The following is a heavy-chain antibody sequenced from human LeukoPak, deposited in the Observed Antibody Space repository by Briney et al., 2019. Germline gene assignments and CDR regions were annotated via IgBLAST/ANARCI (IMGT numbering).Heavy chain of an antibody. CDR3: VKNSGSYYHFNY. D-gene: IGHD1-26*01. CDR2: ISSSGGTT. J-gene: IGHJ4*02. V-gene: IGHV3-64D*09. Sequence: PGGSLRLSCSASGFTFSSYSMHWVRQAPGKGLEYVSAISSSGGTTYYADSVKGSFTISRDNSKSTLYLQMSSLRTEDTAVYYCVKNSGSYYHFNYWGQGTLVTVSS. CDR1: GFTFSSYS.